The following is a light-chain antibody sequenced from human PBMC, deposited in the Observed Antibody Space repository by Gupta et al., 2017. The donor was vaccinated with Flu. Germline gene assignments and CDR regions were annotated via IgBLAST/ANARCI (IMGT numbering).Light chain of an antibody. CDR2: DAS. CDR3: QQRSNLLT. V-gene: IGKV3-11*01. CDR1: QSVNSY. Sequence: SPATLSLSRGDRATRSCRDSQSVNSYLDWYQQKPGQAPRLLIYDASNRANGVPDRFSGSGSGTDFTLTSSSLEPEDFAVYYWQQRSNLLTFGGGTKVEIK. J-gene: IGKJ4*01.